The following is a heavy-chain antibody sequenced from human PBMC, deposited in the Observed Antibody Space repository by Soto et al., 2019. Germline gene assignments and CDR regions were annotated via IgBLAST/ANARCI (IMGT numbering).Heavy chain of an antibody. Sequence: SETLSLTCTVSGGSICSYYWSWIRQPPGKGLEWIGYIYYSGSTNYNPSLKSRVTISVDRSKNQFSLKLSSVTAADTAVYYCAGVVVAATPVFWFDPWGQGTLVTVSS. CDR2: IYYSGST. J-gene: IGHJ5*02. V-gene: IGHV4-59*12. CDR1: GGSICSYY. D-gene: IGHD2-15*01. CDR3: AGVVVAATPVFWFDP.